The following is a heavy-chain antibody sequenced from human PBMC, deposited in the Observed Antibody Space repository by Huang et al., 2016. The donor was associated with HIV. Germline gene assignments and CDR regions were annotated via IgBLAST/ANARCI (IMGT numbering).Heavy chain of an antibody. D-gene: IGHD3-10*01. J-gene: IGHJ3*02. Sequence: QVQLVQSGNEVKKPGASVKVSCKASDYSFNSYGINWVRQAPGQGLEWTGWINADNGNKNYAQKLQGRVALTTDTSTSTVYMELRTLLSDDTAVYYCARQGFGRSDAFDIWGQGTMVTVSS. CDR3: ARQGFGRSDAFDI. V-gene: IGHV1-18*01. CDR2: INADNGNK. CDR1: DYSFNSYG.